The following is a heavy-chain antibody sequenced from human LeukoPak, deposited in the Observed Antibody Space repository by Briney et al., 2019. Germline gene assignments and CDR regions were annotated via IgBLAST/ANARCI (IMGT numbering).Heavy chain of an antibody. V-gene: IGHV3-11*01. CDR1: GFTFSDYY. CDR2: ISNSGRMI. Sequence: PGGFLRLSCAASGFTFSDYYMSWIRQSPEKGLYLLSYISNSGRMIYDADSVKGRFSISRDNAKNSLYLQMSSLSAEDTAIYYCARGRPGEGMDVWGQGTTVTVSS. D-gene: IGHD4-17*01. CDR3: ARGRPGEGMDV. J-gene: IGHJ6*02.